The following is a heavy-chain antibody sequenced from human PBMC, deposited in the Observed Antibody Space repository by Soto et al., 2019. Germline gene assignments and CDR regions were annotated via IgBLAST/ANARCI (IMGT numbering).Heavy chain of an antibody. V-gene: IGHV1-8*01. J-gene: IGHJ4*02. CDR1: GYTFTSYD. CDR3: ARDFVTIFGVVTLAFDY. D-gene: IGHD3-3*01. Sequence: ASVKVSCKASGYTFTSYDINWVRQATGQGLEWMGWMNPNSGNTSYAQKFQGRVTMTRNTSISTAYMELSSLRSEDTAVYYCARDFVTIFGVVTLAFDYWGQGTLVTVSS. CDR2: MNPNSGNT.